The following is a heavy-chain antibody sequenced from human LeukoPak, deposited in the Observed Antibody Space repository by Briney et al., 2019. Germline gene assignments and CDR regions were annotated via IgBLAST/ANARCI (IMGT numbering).Heavy chain of an antibody. J-gene: IGHJ5*02. D-gene: IGHD3-22*01. CDR2: ISYDGSNK. CDR3: ARDPDTSGHYSWFDP. Sequence: PGRSLRLSCAASGFTFSSYAMHWVRQAPGKGLEWVAVISYDGSNKYYADSVKGRFTISRDNSENRLYLQMNNLRAEDTAVYHCARDPDTSGHYSWFDPWGQGTLVTVSS. V-gene: IGHV3-30-3*01. CDR1: GFTFSSYA.